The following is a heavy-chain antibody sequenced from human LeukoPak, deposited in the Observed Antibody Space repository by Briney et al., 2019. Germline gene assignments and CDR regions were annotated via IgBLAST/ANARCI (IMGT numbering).Heavy chain of an antibody. CDR2: IDPKSGAT. J-gene: IGHJ5*02. CDR1: GYTFTANY. CDR3: ARGGRFDP. Sequence: ASVTVSCTASGYTFTANYIHWVRQAPGRGLEDMGWIDPKSGATQYPQKFQGRVTITRDTSISTVYMELSRLTSDDTAVYYCARGGRFDPWGQGTPVTVSS. D-gene: IGHD3-16*01. V-gene: IGHV1-2*02.